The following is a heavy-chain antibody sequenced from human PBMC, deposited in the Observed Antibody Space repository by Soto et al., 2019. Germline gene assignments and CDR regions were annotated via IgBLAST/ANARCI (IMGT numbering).Heavy chain of an antibody. D-gene: IGHD2-2*03. CDR2: IKQDGSEK. Sequence: PGGSLRLSCAASGVTFSSYWMAGVRQAPGKGLEWVANIKQDGSEKYYVDSVKGRFTISRDNAKNSVYLQMNSLRAEDTAVYYCARDWIGPKDYWGQGTLVTVS. CDR3: ARDWIGPKDY. CDR1: GVTFSSYW. J-gene: IGHJ4*02. V-gene: IGHV3-7*05.